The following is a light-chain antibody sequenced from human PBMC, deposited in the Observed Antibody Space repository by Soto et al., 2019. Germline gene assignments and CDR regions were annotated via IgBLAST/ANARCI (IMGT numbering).Light chain of an antibody. CDR1: SSNIGNNY. Sequence: QSVLTQPPSVSAAPGQKVTISCSGSSSNIGNNYVSWYQQSPGTAPKLLIYENNKRPSGIPDRFFGSKSGTSATLGITGLQTGDEADFYCGTWDNSLSFGVFGTGTKLTVL. V-gene: IGLV1-51*01. J-gene: IGLJ1*01. CDR2: ENN. CDR3: GTWDNSLSFGV.